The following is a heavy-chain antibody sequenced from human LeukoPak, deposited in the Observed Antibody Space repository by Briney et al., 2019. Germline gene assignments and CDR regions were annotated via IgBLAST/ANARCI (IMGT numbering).Heavy chain of an antibody. CDR2: IYYSGST. CDR1: GGSISTSSYY. J-gene: IGHJ6*03. V-gene: IGHV4-61*05. Sequence: SETLSLTCTVSGGSISTSSYYWGWVRQPPGKGLEWIGYIYYSGSTNYNPSLKSRVTISVDTSKNQFSLKLSSVTAADTAVYYCARSRDDYYYYYMDVWGKGTTVTISS. CDR3: ARSRDDYYYYYMDV.